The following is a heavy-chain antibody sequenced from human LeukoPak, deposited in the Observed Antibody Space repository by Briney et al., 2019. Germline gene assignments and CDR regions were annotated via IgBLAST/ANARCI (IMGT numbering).Heavy chain of an antibody. V-gene: IGHV4-34*01. CDR1: GGSFSGYY. Sequence: SETLSLTCAVYGGSFSGYYWSWIRQPPGKGLEWIGEINHSGSTNYNPSLKSRVTISVDTSKNHFSLNLSSVTAADTAVYSCARLFYDSSGYYSYQSYYMDVWGKGTTVTISS. D-gene: IGHD3-22*01. CDR2: INHSGST. CDR3: ARLFYDSSGYYSYQSYYMDV. J-gene: IGHJ6*03.